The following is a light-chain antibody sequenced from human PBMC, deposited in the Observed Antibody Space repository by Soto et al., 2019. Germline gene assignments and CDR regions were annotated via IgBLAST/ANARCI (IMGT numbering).Light chain of an antibody. CDR3: QHYGSLPPSN. Sequence: TQYPSSVAQSVRYRLTSTFTTSQDITSSSIAWYQHKPGLAPRLLVYGASRRATGIPDRFSGSGSGTDFTLTISRLAPEDFAVYYCQHYGSLPPSNFGRGTKVDIK. CDR1: QDITSSS. J-gene: IGKJ2*01. CDR2: GAS. V-gene: IGKV3D-20*01.